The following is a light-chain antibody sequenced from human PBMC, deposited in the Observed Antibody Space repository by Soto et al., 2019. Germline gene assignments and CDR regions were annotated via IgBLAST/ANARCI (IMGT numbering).Light chain of an antibody. J-gene: IGKJ3*01. Sequence: EIVLTQSPATLSLSPGERAILSCRASQSVGSFLAWYQQKSGQAPRLLIYDASNRAPGIPARFSGSGSGTDFTLTISSLEPEDFAVYYCQHRSNWLGTFGPGTNVDIK. CDR1: QSVGSF. V-gene: IGKV3-11*01. CDR3: QHRSNWLGT. CDR2: DAS.